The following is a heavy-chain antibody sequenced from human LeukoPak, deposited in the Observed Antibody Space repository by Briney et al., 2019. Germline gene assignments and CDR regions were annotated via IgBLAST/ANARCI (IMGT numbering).Heavy chain of an antibody. J-gene: IGHJ5*02. CDR1: GYSFTSYW. CDR2: IYPGDSDT. V-gene: IGHV5-51*01. D-gene: IGHD3-3*01. CDR3: ARQPYYDWLRNWFDP. Sequence: GESLKISCKGSGYSFTSYWIGWVRQMPGKGLEWMGIIYPGDSDTRYSPSFQGQVTISADKSISTAYLQWSSLKASDTAMYYRARQPYYDWLRNWFDPWGQGTLVTVSS.